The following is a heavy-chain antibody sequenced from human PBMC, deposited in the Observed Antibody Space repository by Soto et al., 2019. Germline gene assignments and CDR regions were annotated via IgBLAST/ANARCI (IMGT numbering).Heavy chain of an antibody. J-gene: IGHJ4*02. Sequence: QVQLVESGGGVVQPGRSLRLSCAASGFTFSSYGMHWVRQAPGKGLEWVAVIWYDGSNKYYADSVKGRFTISRDNSKNTLYLQMNNLRAEDTAVYYCARGDSYFGVGVGHRGQGTLVTVSS. V-gene: IGHV3-33*01. CDR1: GFTFSSYG. CDR3: ARGDSYFGVGVGH. D-gene: IGHD3-10*01. CDR2: IWYDGSNK.